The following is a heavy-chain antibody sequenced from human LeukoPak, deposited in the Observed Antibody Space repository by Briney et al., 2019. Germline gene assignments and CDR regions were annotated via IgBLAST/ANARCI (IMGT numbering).Heavy chain of an antibody. CDR1: GFTFSSYS. CDR2: ISSSSCTI. Sequence: GASLRFSCAASGFTFSSYSMNWVRQAPGKGLEWVSYISSSSCTIYYADSVKGRFTISRDNAKNSLYLQMNSLRAEDTAVYYCARDPARGYSYGALYWGQGTLVTVSS. J-gene: IGHJ4*02. V-gene: IGHV3-48*01. CDR3: ARDPARGYSYGALY. D-gene: IGHD5-18*01.